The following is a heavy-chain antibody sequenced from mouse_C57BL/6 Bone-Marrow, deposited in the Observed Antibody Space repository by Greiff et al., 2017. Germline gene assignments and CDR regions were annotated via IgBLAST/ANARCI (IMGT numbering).Heavy chain of an antibody. CDR2: IRSKSNNYAT. Sequence: GGGLVQPKGSLKLSCAASGFSFNTYAMNWVRQAPGKGLEWVARIRSKSNNYATYYADSVKDRFTISRDDSESMLYLQMNNLKTEDTAMYYCVGHTENYAIAYWGQGTSVTVST. CDR3: VGHTENYAIAY. J-gene: IGHJ4*01. CDR1: GFSFNTYA. V-gene: IGHV10-1*01.